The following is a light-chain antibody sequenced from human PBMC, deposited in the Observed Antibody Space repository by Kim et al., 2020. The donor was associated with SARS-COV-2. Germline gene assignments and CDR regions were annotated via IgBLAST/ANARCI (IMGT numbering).Light chain of an antibody. CDR3: QQYTGSPT. J-gene: IGKJ1*01. Sequence: EIVLTQSPGTLSVSPGERATLSCRASQSVGSSYLIWYQQKPGQAPRLLMYDAYSRATGIPDRFSGSGSGTDFTLTISRLEPEDFAVYCCQQYTGSPTFGQGTKVDIK. CDR1: QSVGSSY. CDR2: DAY. V-gene: IGKV3-20*01.